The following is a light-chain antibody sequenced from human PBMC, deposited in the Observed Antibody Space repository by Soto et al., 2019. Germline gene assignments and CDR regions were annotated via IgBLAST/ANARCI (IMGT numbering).Light chain of an antibody. CDR2: AAS. V-gene: IGKV1-39*01. CDR1: QSISNY. Sequence: DIQMTQSSSSLSASLLYRVSIPCRASQSISNYLNWYQQRPGKAPKLLIYAASSLQSGVPSRFSGSGSGTDFTLTISSLQPEDFVTYYCQQTYSTPITFGQGTRLEIK. J-gene: IGKJ5*01. CDR3: QQTYSTPIT.